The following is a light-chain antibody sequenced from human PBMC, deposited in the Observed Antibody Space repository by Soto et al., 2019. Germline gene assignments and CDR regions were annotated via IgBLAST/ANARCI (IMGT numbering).Light chain of an antibody. Sequence: DIQMTQSPSTLSGSVGDRVTITCLASQTISSWLAWYQQKPGKAPKLLIYKASTLKSGVPSRFSGSGSGTDFTLTISSLQPEDFVTYYCQQTYSTPITFGQGTRLEIK. V-gene: IGKV1-5*03. J-gene: IGKJ5*01. CDR2: KAS. CDR3: QQTYSTPIT. CDR1: QTISSW.